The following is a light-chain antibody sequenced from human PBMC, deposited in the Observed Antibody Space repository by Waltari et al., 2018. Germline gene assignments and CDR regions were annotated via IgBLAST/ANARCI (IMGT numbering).Light chain of an antibody. CDR1: QDISNN. J-gene: IGKJ4*01. V-gene: IGKV1-33*01. CDR2: YAS. Sequence: DIQMTQSPSSLSASVGDRVTITCQASQDISNNLNWYQQKPGKAPKLLISYASTLERGVPLRCSGSGSGTSFTFIISSLQPEDIAIYFCQQYDDFPLTFGGGTKIEIK. CDR3: QQYDDFPLT.